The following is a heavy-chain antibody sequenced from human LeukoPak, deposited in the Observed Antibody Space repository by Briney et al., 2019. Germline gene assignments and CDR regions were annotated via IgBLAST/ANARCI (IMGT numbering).Heavy chain of an antibody. D-gene: IGHD5-12*01. CDR2: IIPIFGTA. CDR1: GGTFSSYA. V-gene: IGHV1-69*05. J-gene: IGHJ5*02. Sequence: ASVKVSCKASGGTFSSYAISWVRQAPGQGLEWMGGIIPIFGTANYAQKFQGRVTITTDESTSTAYMELSSLRSEDTAVYYCARAGMWLRFHWFDPWGQGTLVTVSS. CDR3: ARAGMWLRFHWFDP.